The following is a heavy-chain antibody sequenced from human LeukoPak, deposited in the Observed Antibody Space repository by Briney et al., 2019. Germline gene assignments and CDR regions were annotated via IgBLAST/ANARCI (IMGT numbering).Heavy chain of an antibody. V-gene: IGHV3-23*01. CDR2: ISGSGGST. CDR3: AREPLYNWNGHGTFDI. CDR1: GFTFSSYA. J-gene: IGHJ3*02. Sequence: QPGGTLRLSCAASGFTFSSYAMSWVRQAPGKGLEWVSAISGSGGSTYYADSVKGRFTISRDNSKNTLYLQMNSLRAEDTAVYYCAREPLYNWNGHGTFDIWGQGTMVTVSS. D-gene: IGHD1-1*01.